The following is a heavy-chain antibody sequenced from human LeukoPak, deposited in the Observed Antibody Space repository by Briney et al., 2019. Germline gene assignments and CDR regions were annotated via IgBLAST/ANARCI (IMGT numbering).Heavy chain of an antibody. CDR3: ARDKGAGWSGWTEGWFDP. V-gene: IGHV7-4-1*02. J-gene: IGHJ5*02. CDR1: GCTFTSYA. Sequence: ASVKVSCKASGCTFTSYAMNWARQAPGQGLEWMGWINTNTGNPTYAQGFTGRFVFSLDTSVSTAYLQISSLKAEDTAVYYCARDKGAGWSGWTEGWFDPWGQGTLVTVSS. CDR2: INTNTGNP. D-gene: IGHD6-19*01.